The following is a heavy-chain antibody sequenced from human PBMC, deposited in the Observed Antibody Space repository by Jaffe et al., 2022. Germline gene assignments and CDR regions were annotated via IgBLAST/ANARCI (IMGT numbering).Heavy chain of an antibody. D-gene: IGHD3-3*01. V-gene: IGHV3-23*01. CDR2: ISGSGGST. Sequence: EVQLLESGGGLVQPGGSLRLSCAASGFTFSSYAMSWVRQAPGKGLEWVSAISGSGGSTYYADSVKGRFTISRDNSKNTLYLQMNSLRAEDTAVYYCAREDYDFWSGHEINWFDPWGQGTLVTVSS. J-gene: IGHJ5*02. CDR3: AREDYDFWSGHEINWFDP. CDR1: GFTFSSYA.